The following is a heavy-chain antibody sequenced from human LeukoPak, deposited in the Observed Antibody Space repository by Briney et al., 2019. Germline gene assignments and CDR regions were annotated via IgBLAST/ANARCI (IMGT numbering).Heavy chain of an antibody. CDR1: GYTFTGYY. Sequence: ASVKVSCTASGYTFTGYYMHWVRQAPGQELEWMGWINPNSGGTNYAQTFQGRVTMTRDTSISTAYMELSRLRSDDTAVYYCARAPDPAAAGRLGGQKTHYYYYYYMDVWGKGTTVTVSS. CDR3: ARAPDPAAAGRLGGQKTHYYYYYYMDV. D-gene: IGHD6-13*01. V-gene: IGHV1-2*02. J-gene: IGHJ6*03. CDR2: INPNSGGT.